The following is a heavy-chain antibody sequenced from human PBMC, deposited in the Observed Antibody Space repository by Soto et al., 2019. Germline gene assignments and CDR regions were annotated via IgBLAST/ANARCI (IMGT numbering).Heavy chain of an antibody. Sequence: EVQLLESGGGLIQPGGSLRLSCAASGLTFSSYAMSWVRQAPGKGLEWVSAIRGSGGSTYYADSVKGRFTISRDNSKNTLYLQMNSLRAEDTAVYYCAKDQVYIRGVIHNWFAPWGQGTRVTVSS. CDR2: IRGSGGST. V-gene: IGHV3-23*01. CDR3: AKDQVYIRGVIHNWFAP. CDR1: GLTFSSYA. J-gene: IGHJ5*02. D-gene: IGHD3-10*02.